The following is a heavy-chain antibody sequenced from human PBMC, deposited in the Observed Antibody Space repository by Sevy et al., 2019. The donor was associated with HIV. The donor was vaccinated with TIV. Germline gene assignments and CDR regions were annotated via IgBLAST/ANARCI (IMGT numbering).Heavy chain of an antibody. CDR2: ISYDGINK. V-gene: IGHV3-30-3*01. CDR1: GFIFSNYA. D-gene: IGHD3-3*01. J-gene: IGHJ6*02. CDR3: ARDWVEGFLEWSQNSYYYGMDV. Sequence: GGSLRLSCAASGFIFSNYAMHWVRQAPGKGLEWVAVISYDGINKYYADSVKGRFTISRDNSKNTLYLQMNSLRAEDTAVYYCARDWVEGFLEWSQNSYYYGMDVWGQGTTVTVSS.